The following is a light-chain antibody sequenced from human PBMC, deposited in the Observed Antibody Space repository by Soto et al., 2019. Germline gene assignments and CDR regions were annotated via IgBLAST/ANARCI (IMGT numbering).Light chain of an antibody. CDR1: QSIPNNN. Sequence: EIVLTQSPGTLSLSPGESATLSCRASQSIPNNNLAWYQQKPGQAPRLLFYGAFNRASGIPDRFSGSGSGTDFSLTISRLEPEDFAVYHCQQYSSSPRTFGQGTRLEIK. CDR2: GAF. J-gene: IGKJ5*01. CDR3: QQYSSSPRT. V-gene: IGKV3-20*01.